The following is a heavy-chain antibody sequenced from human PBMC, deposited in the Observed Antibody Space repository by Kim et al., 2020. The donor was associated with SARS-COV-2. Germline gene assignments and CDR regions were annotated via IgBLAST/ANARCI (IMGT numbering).Heavy chain of an antibody. CDR3: ARDSITIFGVVRGWFDP. CDR2: INTNTGNP. D-gene: IGHD3-3*01. Sequence: ASVKVSCKASGYTFTSYAMNWVRQAPGQGLEWMGWINTNTGNPTYAQGFTGRFVFSLDTSVSTAYLQISSLKAEDTAVYYCARDSITIFGVVRGWFDPWGQGTLVTVSS. J-gene: IGHJ5*02. CDR1: GYTFTSYA. V-gene: IGHV7-4-1*02.